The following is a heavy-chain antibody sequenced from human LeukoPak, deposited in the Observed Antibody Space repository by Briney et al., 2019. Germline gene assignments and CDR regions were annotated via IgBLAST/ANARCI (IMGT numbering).Heavy chain of an antibody. D-gene: IGHD1-14*01. CDR1: GYSFTGYY. CDR2: INPNSGTT. CDR3: ATNPPFDY. Sequence: ASVKVSCKASGYSFTGYYIHWVRQAPGQGLEWMGWINPNSGTTNSAQKFQGRVAMTRDTSISTAYMELSRLRSDDTAVYYCATNPPFDYWGQGTLVTVSS. V-gene: IGHV1-2*02. J-gene: IGHJ4*02.